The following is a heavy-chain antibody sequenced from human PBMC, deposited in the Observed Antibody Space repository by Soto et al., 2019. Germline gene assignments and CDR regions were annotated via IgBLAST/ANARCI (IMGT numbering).Heavy chain of an antibody. CDR3: ARERITIFGGDPPYYYYYGMDV. V-gene: IGHV1-69*13. CDR1: GGTFSSYA. Sequence: SVKVSCKASGGTFSSYAISWVRQAPGQGLEWMGGIIPIFGTANYAQKFQGRVTITADESTSTAYMELSSLRSEDTAVYYCARERITIFGGDPPYYYYYGMDVWGQGTTVTVSS. D-gene: IGHD3-3*01. J-gene: IGHJ6*02. CDR2: IIPIFGTA.